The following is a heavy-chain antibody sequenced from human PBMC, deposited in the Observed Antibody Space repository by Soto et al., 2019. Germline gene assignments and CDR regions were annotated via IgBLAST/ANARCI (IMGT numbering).Heavy chain of an antibody. CDR3: ARVAASSSFQFSFTGLDV. Sequence: SETLSLTCKVSGGSMNNYYWHWIRQPPGKGLEWIGNTFYSGSTNYSPSVESRVSILVDTSKNQFSLTLRSATAADTAVYYCARVAASSSFQFSFTGLDVWGQGTTVTVSS. D-gene: IGHD3-3*01. J-gene: IGHJ6*02. V-gene: IGHV4-59*01. CDR1: GGSMNNYY. CDR2: TFYSGST.